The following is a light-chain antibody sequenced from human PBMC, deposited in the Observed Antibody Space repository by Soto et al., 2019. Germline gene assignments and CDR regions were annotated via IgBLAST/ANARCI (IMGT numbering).Light chain of an antibody. Sequence: ILMTQSPATVSVSPGESATLSCRASRNIYYNVAWYQHRPGQAPRLLIYRASTRAPGVPARFSGSGSGTEFTLTISSLQPEDFTVYSCLQYHNLWAFGQGTKVDIK. J-gene: IGKJ1*01. V-gene: IGKV3-15*01. CDR2: RAS. CDR3: LQYHNLWA. CDR1: RNIYYN.